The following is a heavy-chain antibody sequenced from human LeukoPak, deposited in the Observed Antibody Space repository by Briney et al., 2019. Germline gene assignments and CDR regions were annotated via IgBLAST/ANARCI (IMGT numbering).Heavy chain of an antibody. CDR1: GFTFSSYS. CDR3: ARVVGYSYGPFDY. V-gene: IGHV3-21*01. Sequence: PGGSLRLSCAASGFTFSSYSMNWVRQAPGKGLEWVSSISSSSSYIYYADSVKGRFTISRDNAKNSLYLQMNSLRAEDTAVYYCARVVGYSYGPFDYWGQGTLVTVSS. D-gene: IGHD5-18*01. CDR2: ISSSSSYI. J-gene: IGHJ4*02.